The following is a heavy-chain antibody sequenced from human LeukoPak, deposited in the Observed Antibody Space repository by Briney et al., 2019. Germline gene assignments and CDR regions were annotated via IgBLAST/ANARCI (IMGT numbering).Heavy chain of an antibody. D-gene: IGHD6-6*01. CDR2: MNPNSGNT. V-gene: IGHV1-8*03. CDR3: AREGSIAARRYYYYYMDV. J-gene: IGHJ6*03. CDR1: GYTFTRYD. Sequence: ASVKVSCKASGYTFTRYDINWVRQATGQGLEWMGWMNPNSGNTGYAQKFQGRVTITRSTSKSTGYMELSSLRSEDTAVYYCAREGSIAARRYYYYYMDVWGKGTTVTVSS.